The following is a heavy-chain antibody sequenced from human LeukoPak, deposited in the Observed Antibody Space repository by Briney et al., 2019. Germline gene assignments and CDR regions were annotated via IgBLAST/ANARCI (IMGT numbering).Heavy chain of an antibody. J-gene: IGHJ4*02. CDR3: TTELLWFGESIDY. CDR1: GFTFSNAW. CDR2: IKSKTDGGTT. Sequence: GGSLRLSRAASGFTFSNAWMSWVRQAPGKGLEWVGRIKSKTDGGTTDYAAPVKGRFTISRDDSKNTLYLQMNSLKTEDTAVYYCTTELLWFGESIDYWGQGTLVTVSS. V-gene: IGHV3-15*01. D-gene: IGHD3-10*01.